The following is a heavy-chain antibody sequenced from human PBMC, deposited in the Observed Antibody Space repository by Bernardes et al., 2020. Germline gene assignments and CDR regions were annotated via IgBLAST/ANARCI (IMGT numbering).Heavy chain of an antibody. CDR1: GYTFTSYD. D-gene: IGHD3-3*01. CDR3: ARGEYYDFWSGYVGWFDP. CDR2: MNPNSGNT. V-gene: IGHV1-8*01. Sequence: AQVKVSCKASGYTFTSYDINWVRQATGQGLEWMGWMNPNSGNTGYAQKFQGRVTMTRNTSISTAYMELSSLRSEDTAVYYCARGEYYDFWSGYVGWFDPWGQGTLVTVSS. J-gene: IGHJ5*02.